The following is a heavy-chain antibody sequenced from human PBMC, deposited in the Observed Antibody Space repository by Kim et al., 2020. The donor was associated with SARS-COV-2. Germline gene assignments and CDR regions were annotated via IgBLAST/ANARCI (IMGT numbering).Heavy chain of an antibody. CDR2: ISYDGSNK. Sequence: GGSLRLSCAASGFTFSSYAMHWVRQAPGKGLEWVAVISYDGSNKYYADSVKGRFTISRDNSKNTLYLQMNSLRAEDTAVYYCARDDSSDSSSWFAYYYYG. D-gene: IGHD6-13*01. CDR3: ARDDSSDSSSWFAYYYYG. CDR1: GFTFSSYA. J-gene: IGHJ6*01. V-gene: IGHV3-30*04.